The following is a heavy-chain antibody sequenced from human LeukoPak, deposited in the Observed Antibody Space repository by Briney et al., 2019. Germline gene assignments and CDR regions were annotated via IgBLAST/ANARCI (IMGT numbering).Heavy chain of an antibody. Sequence: TGGSLRLSCAASGFSFSRYWMSWVRQAPGKGLEWVANIKQDGSEKYYVDSVRGRFTISRDNAKNSLYLQMNSLRAEDTAVYYCARVGGAYYGSGSYYSGYWGQGTLVTVSS. J-gene: IGHJ4*02. D-gene: IGHD3-10*01. V-gene: IGHV3-7*01. CDR3: ARVGGAYYGSGSYYSGY. CDR1: GFSFSRYW. CDR2: IKQDGSEK.